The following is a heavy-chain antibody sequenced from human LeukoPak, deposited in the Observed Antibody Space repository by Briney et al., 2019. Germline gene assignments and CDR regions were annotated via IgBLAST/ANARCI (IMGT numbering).Heavy chain of an antibody. V-gene: IGHV4-61*02. CDR3: ASGLSDSSGYYGLDY. CDR2: IYTRGST. Sequence: SSETLSLTCTVSGGSISSGSYYWSWIRQPAGKGLEWIGRIYTRGSTNYNPSLKSRVTISVDTSKNQFSLKLSSVTAADTAVYYCASGLSDSSGYYGLDYWGQGTLVTVSS. J-gene: IGHJ4*02. CDR1: GGSISSGSYY. D-gene: IGHD3-22*01.